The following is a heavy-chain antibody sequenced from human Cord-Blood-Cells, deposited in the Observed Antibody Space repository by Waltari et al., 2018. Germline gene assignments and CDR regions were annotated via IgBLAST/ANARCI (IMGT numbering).Heavy chain of an antibody. CDR3: ARRTGDSDDAFDI. D-gene: IGHD7-27*01. J-gene: IGHJ3*02. CDR1: GYSFTSYW. CDR2: CYPGDLET. V-gene: IGHV5-51*03. Sequence: EVQLVQSGAEVKKPGESLKISCKGSGYSFTSYWIGWVRQMPGKGLEWMGICYPGDLETRYSPAVPGQVTSSADKSISTAYLQWSSLKASDTAMYYCARRTGDSDDAFDIWGQGTMVTVSS.